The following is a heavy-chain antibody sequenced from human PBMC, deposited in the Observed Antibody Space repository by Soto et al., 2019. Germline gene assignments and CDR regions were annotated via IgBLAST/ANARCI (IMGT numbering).Heavy chain of an antibody. Sequence: QVQLVESGGGVVQPGRSLRLSCAASGFTFSSYGMHWVRQAPGKGLEWVAVISYDGSNKYYADSVKGRFTISRENSKNPLYLQMNRLRAEDTAVYYCVAAAGTSPGGDYWGQGTLVTVSS. J-gene: IGHJ4*02. D-gene: IGHD6-13*01. V-gene: IGHV3-30*03. CDR2: ISYDGSNK. CDR3: VAAAGTSPGGDY. CDR1: GFTFSSYG.